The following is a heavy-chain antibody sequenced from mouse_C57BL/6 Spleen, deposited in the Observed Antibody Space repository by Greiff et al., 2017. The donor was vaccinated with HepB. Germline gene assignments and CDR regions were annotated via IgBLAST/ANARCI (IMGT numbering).Heavy chain of an antibody. V-gene: IGHV1-22*01. J-gene: IGHJ2*01. D-gene: IGHD1-1*01. CDR1: GYTFTDYN. CDR3: ARSYYGLDY. CDR2: INPNNGGT. Sequence: VHVKQSGPELVKPGASVKMSCKASGYTFTDYNMHWVKQSHGKSLEWIGYINPNNGGTSYNQKFKGKATLTVNKSSSTAYMELRSLTSEDSAVYYCARSYYGLDYWGQGTTLTVSS.